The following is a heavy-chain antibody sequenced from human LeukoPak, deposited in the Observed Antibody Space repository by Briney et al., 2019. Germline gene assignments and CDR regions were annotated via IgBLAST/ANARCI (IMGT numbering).Heavy chain of an antibody. J-gene: IGHJ5*02. V-gene: IGHV4-59*11. CDR2: IYYSGST. Sequence: SETLSLTCTVSGGSISSHYWSWIRQPPGKGLEWIGYIYYSGSTNYNPSLKSRVTISVDTSKNQFSLKLSSVTAADTAVYYCASLYGWFDPWGQGTLVTVSS. CDR3: ASLYGWFDP. D-gene: IGHD3-16*01. CDR1: GGSISSHY.